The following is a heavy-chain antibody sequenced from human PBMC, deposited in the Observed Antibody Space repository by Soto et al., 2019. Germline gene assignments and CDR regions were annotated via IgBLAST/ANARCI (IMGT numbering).Heavy chain of an antibody. D-gene: IGHD6-13*01. V-gene: IGHV3-9*01. CDR2: ISWNSGSI. Sequence: GGSLRLSCAASGFTFDDYAMHWVRQAPGKGLEWVSGISWNSGSIGYADSVKGRFTISRDNAKNSLYLQMNSLRAEDTALYYCAKDLEPLSSNLQRLGYFDYWGQGTLVTVSS. CDR1: GFTFDDYA. CDR3: AKDLEPLSSNLQRLGYFDY. J-gene: IGHJ4*02.